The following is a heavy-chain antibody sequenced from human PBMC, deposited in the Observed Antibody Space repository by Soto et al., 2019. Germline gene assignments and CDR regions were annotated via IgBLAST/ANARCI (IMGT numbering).Heavy chain of an antibody. CDR3: ARDNGYSYGYTLDH. Sequence: PSETLSLTCTVSGGSISGYYWSWIRQPPGKGLEWIGYMYNTGSTAYNPSLKSRVTISVDTSKNQFSLKLSSVTAADTAVYYCARDNGYSYGYTLDHWGQGTLVTVSS. CDR2: MYNTGST. CDR1: GGSISGYY. D-gene: IGHD5-18*01. J-gene: IGHJ4*02. V-gene: IGHV4-59*01.